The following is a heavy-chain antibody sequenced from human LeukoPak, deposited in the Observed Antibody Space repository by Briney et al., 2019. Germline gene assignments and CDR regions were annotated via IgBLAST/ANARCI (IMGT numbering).Heavy chain of an antibody. CDR3: AREVAGSVDY. J-gene: IGHJ4*02. D-gene: IGHD6-19*01. CDR1: GDSISDYY. Sequence: PSETLSLTCTVSGDSISDYYWTWIRQPPGKGLEWIGYIYSSGRTNYNPSLENRLTMSVDTSKNQFSLKLSSVTAADTAVYYCAREVAGSVDYWGRGTLVTVSS. V-gene: IGHV4-59*01. CDR2: IYSSGRT.